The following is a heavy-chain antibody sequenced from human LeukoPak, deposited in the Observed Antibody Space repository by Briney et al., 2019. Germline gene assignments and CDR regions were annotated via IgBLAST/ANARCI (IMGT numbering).Heavy chain of an antibody. CDR3: ATLAGTGKVVDY. CDR1: GGSISSGGYY. J-gene: IGHJ4*02. V-gene: IGHV4-31*03. D-gene: IGHD6-13*01. Sequence: SETLSLTCTVSGGSISSGGYYWSWIRQHPGKGLEWIGYIYYSGSTYYNPSLKSRVTISVDTSKNQFSLKLSSVTAADTAVYYCATLAGTGKVVDYWGQGTLVTVSS. CDR2: IYYSGST.